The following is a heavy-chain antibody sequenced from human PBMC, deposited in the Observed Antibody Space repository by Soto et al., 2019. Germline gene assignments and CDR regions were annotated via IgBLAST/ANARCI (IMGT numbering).Heavy chain of an antibody. D-gene: IGHD1-26*01. CDR2: IRQDGGAQ. CDR1: GFTFTTYW. J-gene: IGHJ4*02. Sequence: EEQLVESGGGLAQPGGSLRLSCVASGFTFTTYWMSWVRQAPGKGLEWVANIRQDGGAQYYVDSVKGRFTISRDNAKNSVYLQMDSLRVEDTAVYYCARVVGATLGYYFYQWGQGTLVNVSS. V-gene: IGHV3-7*03. CDR3: ARVVGATLGYYFYQ.